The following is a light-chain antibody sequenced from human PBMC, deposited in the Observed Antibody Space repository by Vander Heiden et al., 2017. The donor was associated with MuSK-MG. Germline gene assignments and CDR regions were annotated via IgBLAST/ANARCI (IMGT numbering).Light chain of an antibody. Sequence: QSALTQPASVSGSPGLSITISCTGTSSDVGSYNLVPWYQQHPGKAPILIMVNGSKRPAGVSNRVYGSKSGTTDSITISGLQDEDDAYYGCCSYASSSTYVFGGGTKVTVL. V-gene: IGLV2-23*01. J-gene: IGLJ3*02. CDR2: NGS. CDR3: CSYASSSTYV. CDR1: SSDVGSYNL.